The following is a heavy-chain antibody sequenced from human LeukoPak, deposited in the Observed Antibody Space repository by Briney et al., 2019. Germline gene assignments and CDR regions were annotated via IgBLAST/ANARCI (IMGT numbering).Heavy chain of an antibody. D-gene: IGHD6-13*01. CDR3: ARAYSSSWYLNWFDP. J-gene: IGHJ5*02. Sequence: SETLSLTCAVYGGSFSGYYWSWIRQPPGKGLEWIGEINHSGSTNSNPSLKSRVTISVDTSKNQFSLKLSSVTAADTAIYYCARAYSSSWYLNWFDPWGQGTLVTVSS. CDR2: INHSGST. V-gene: IGHV4-34*01. CDR1: GGSFSGYY.